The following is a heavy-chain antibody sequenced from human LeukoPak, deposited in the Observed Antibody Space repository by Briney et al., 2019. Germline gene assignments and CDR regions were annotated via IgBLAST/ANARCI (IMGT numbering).Heavy chain of an antibody. CDR1: GGSISSGSYY. J-gene: IGHJ4*02. D-gene: IGHD3-3*01. CDR2: IYTSGST. V-gene: IGHV4-61*02. Sequence: SETLSLTCTVSGGSISSGSYYWSWIRQPAGKGLEWIGRIYTSGSTNYNPSLKSRVTISVDTSKNLFSLKLSSVTAADTAVYYCAREVTYYDFWSGSNFDYWGQGTLVTVSS. CDR3: AREVTYYDFWSGSNFDY.